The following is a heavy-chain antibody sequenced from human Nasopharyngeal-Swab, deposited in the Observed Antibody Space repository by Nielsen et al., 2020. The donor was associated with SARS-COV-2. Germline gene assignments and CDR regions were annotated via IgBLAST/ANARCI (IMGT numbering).Heavy chain of an antibody. D-gene: IGHD1-7*01. CDR2: INPTDGST. CDR1: GYTFTSYY. J-gene: IGHJ6*02. CDR3: ARVLPFRITGTSGMDV. V-gene: IGHV1-46*01. Sequence: ASVKASCKASGYTFTSYYLHWVRQAPGQGLEWMGIINPTDGSTSYAQKFEGRVTMTRVMSTSTVYMELNSLRSEDTAVYYCARVLPFRITGTSGMDVWGQGTTVTVSS.